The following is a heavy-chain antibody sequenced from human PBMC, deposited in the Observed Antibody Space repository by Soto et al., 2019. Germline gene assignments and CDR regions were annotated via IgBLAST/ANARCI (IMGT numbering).Heavy chain of an antibody. J-gene: IGHJ4*02. CDR1: GFTFSSYW. D-gene: IGHD1-26*01. Sequence: PGGSLRLSWAASGFTFSSYWMSWGRQAPGKGLEWVANIKQDGSEKYYVDSVKGRFTISRDNAKNSLYLQRNSLRAEDTAVYYCARNGRALDYWGQGTLVTVSS. CDR2: IKQDGSEK. CDR3: ARNGRALDY. V-gene: IGHV3-7*01.